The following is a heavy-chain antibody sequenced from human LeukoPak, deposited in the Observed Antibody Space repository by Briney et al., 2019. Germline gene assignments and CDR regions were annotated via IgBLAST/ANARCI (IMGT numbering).Heavy chain of an antibody. V-gene: IGHV4-34*01. J-gene: IGHJ5*02. Sequence: SETLSLTCAVYGGSFSGYYWSWIRQPPGKGLEWIGEINHSGSTNYNPSLKRRVTISVDTSKNQFSLKLSSLTAADTAVYYCARVSYSRFDPWGQGTLVTVSS. D-gene: IGHD3-10*01. CDR2: INHSGST. CDR1: GGSFSGYY. CDR3: ARVSYSRFDP.